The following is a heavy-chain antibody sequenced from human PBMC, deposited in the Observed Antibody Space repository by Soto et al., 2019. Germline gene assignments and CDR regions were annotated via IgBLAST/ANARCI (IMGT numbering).Heavy chain of an antibody. CDR3: AREDIVVVPAARFDY. CDR2: ISSSSSTI. J-gene: IGHJ4*02. Sequence: EVQLVESGGGLVQPGGSLRLSCAASGFTFSSYSMNWVRQAPGKGLEWVSYISSSSSTIYYADSVKGRFTISRDNAKNSLYVQMNSLRAEDTAVYYCAREDIVVVPAARFDYWGQGTLVTVSS. CDR1: GFTFSSYS. V-gene: IGHV3-48*01. D-gene: IGHD2-2*01.